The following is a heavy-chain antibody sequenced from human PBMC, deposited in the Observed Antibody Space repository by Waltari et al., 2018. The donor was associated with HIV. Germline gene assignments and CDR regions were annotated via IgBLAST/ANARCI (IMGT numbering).Heavy chain of an antibody. Sequence: EVQLVESGGGLVQPGGSLRLSCAASGFTASSNFMSWVRQAPGKGLGWVSVIYSGVGTYYADSVKGRFTISRDNSKNTLYLQMNSLRAEDTAVYYCARVPRGPYGMDVWGQGTTVTVSS. J-gene: IGHJ6*02. V-gene: IGHV3-66*01. CDR3: ARVPRGPYGMDV. CDR1: GFTASSNF. CDR2: IYSGVGT.